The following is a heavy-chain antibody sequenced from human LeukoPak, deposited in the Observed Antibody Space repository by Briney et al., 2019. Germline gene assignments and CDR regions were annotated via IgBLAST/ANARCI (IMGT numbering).Heavy chain of an antibody. CDR2: ISSSSSYI. Sequence: GGSLRLSCAASGFTFSSYSMNWVRQAPGKGLEWVSSISSSSSYIYYADSVKGRFAISRDNAKNSLYLQMNSLRAEDTAVYYCAREGGWLQLHFDYWGQGTLVTVSS. CDR1: GFTFSSYS. CDR3: AREGGWLQLHFDY. D-gene: IGHD5-24*01. V-gene: IGHV3-21*01. J-gene: IGHJ4*02.